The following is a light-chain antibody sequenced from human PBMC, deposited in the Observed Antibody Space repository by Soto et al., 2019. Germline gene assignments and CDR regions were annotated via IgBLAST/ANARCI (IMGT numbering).Light chain of an antibody. CDR1: QSVRMY. Sequence: DIQMTQSPSSLSASVGDRVTITCRASQSVRMYLNWYQQKGGTAPKLLIYAASTVQSGVPSRFICSGSGTDFTLTISSLQPEDFATYYCQQSYSNVWTFGQGTKVEIK. CDR3: QQSYSNVWT. V-gene: IGKV1-39*01. CDR2: AAS. J-gene: IGKJ1*01.